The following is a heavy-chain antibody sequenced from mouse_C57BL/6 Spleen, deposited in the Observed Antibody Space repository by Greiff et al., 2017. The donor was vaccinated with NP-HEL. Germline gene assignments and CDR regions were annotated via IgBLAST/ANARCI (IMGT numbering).Heavy chain of an antibody. CDR3: ARYYDYEGVYYAMDY. Sequence: VQLQQSGAELARPGASVKLSCKASGYTFTSYGISWVKQRTGQGLEWIGEIYPRSGNTYYNEKFRGKATLTADKSSSTAYMELRSLTSEDSAVYFCARYYDYEGVYYAMDYWGQGTSVTVSS. CDR1: GYTFTSYG. V-gene: IGHV1-81*01. D-gene: IGHD2-4*01. J-gene: IGHJ4*01. CDR2: IYPRSGNT.